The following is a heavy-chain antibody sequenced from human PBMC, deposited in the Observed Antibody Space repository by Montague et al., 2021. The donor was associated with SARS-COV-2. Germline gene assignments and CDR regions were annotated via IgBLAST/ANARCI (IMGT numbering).Heavy chain of an antibody. CDR3: AKEVGESPSFDY. V-gene: IGHV3-9*01. D-gene: IGHD2-15*01. J-gene: IGHJ4*02. CDR1: GFTFGNYA. Sequence: SLRLSCAASGFTFGNYAMHWVRQAPGKGLEWVSGISWNSSNKYYADSVKGRFTISRDNAKNSLYLQMNSLRAEDTALYYCAKEVGESPSFDYWGQGTLVTVSS. CDR2: ISWNSSNK.